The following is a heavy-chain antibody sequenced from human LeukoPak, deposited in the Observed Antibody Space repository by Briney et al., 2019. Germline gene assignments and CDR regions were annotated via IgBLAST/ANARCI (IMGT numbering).Heavy chain of an antibody. V-gene: IGHV3-30*02. D-gene: IGHD5-18*01. J-gene: IGHJ4*02. CDR2: IRLDGIDK. CDR3: AKDLHGGYTFDY. Sequence: GGSQRLSCAASGFTFSSYGMHWVRQAPGRGLGWVAFIRLDGIDKYYADSVKGRFSISRDQSKNTLFLQMNSLRVEDTAVYYCAKDLHGGYTFDYWGPGTLVTVSS. CDR1: GFTFSSYG.